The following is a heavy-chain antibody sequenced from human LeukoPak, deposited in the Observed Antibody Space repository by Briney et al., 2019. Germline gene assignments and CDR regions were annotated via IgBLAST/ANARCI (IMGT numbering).Heavy chain of an antibody. Sequence: GRSLRLSCAASGFTFSSYAMHWVRQAPGKGLEWVAVISYDGSNKYYADSVKGRSTISRDNSKNTLYLQMNSLRAEDTAVYYCARDGSSSWYWGYYYMDVWGKGTTVTVSS. V-gene: IGHV3-30*04. CDR2: ISYDGSNK. D-gene: IGHD6-13*01. CDR3: ARDGSSSWYWGYYYMDV. CDR1: GFTFSSYA. J-gene: IGHJ6*03.